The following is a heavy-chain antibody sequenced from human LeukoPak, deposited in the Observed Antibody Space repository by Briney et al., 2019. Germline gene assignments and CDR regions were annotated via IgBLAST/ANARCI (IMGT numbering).Heavy chain of an antibody. J-gene: IGHJ4*02. V-gene: IGHV3-48*04. Sequence: PGGSQRLSCAASGFTFSSYSMNWVRQAPGKGLEWVSYISSSGSTIHYADSVKGRFTISRDNAKNSLYLQMNSLRAEDTAFYYCARAAHDYTVYPLRPLDLDYWGQGTLVTVSS. D-gene: IGHD2-2*02. CDR2: ISSSGSTI. CDR1: GFTFSSYS. CDR3: ARAAHDYTVYPLRPLDLDY.